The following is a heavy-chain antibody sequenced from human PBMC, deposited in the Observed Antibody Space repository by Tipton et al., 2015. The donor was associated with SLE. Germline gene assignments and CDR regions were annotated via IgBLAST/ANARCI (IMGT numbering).Heavy chain of an antibody. J-gene: IGHJ6*03. CDR1: GGSFSGYY. V-gene: IGHV4-34*01. CDR2: INHSGDT. Sequence: TLSLTCAVYGGSFSGYYWSWIRQPPGKGLEWIGEINHSGDTNYNPSLKSRVTISVDTSKNQFSLKLKSATAADTAVYYCARAPGLDRDYYYYYMDVWGKGTTVTVSS. D-gene: IGHD3/OR15-3a*01. CDR3: ARAPGLDRDYYYYYMDV.